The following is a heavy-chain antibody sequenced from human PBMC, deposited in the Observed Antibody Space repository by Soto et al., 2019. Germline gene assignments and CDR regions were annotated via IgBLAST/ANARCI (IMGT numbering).Heavy chain of an antibody. CDR2: INHSGST. CDR1: GGSFSGYY. Sequence: PSETLSLTCAVYGGSFSGYYWSWIRQPPGKGLEWIGEINHSGSTNYNPSLKSRVAISVDKSKSQFSLRVSSVTAADTAVYYCAKDTMVAAARRGLVVWGQGTTVTVSS. D-gene: IGHD6-13*01. CDR3: AKDTMVAAARRGLVV. V-gene: IGHV4-34*01. J-gene: IGHJ6*02.